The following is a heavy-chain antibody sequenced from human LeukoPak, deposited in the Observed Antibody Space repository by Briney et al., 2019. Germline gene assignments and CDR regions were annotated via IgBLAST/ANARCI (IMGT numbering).Heavy chain of an antibody. J-gene: IGHJ6*02. CDR2: ITNGGGTI. CDR1: GFTSGDYN. V-gene: IGHV3-11*01. CDR3: ARSIGLTGGGVDV. D-gene: IGHD3-9*01. Sequence: GGSLGLSCPASGFTSGDYNMNWVRQAPGKGPEGVSSITNGGGTIHPADPVRGRFTISRDNAKKTLYLQMNSLRAEDTAVYYCARSIGLTGGGVDVWGQGTTVTVSS.